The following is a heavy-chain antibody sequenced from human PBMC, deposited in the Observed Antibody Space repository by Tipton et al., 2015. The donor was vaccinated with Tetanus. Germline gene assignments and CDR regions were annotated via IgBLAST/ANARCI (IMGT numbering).Heavy chain of an antibody. Sequence: TLSLTCTVSGGSISSGDYYWSWIRQPPGKGLEWIGYIYYSGSTYYNPSLKSRVTISVDTSKNQFSLKLSSVTAADTAVYYCAGTLGMSSSWGGDAFDIWGQGTMVTVSS. D-gene: IGHD6-13*01. V-gene: IGHV4-30-4*01. CDR3: AGTLGMSSSWGGDAFDI. CDR2: IYYSGST. J-gene: IGHJ3*02. CDR1: GGSISSGDYY.